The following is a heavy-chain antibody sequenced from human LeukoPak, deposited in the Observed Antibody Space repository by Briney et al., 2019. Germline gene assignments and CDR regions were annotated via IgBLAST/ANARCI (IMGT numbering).Heavy chain of an antibody. CDR1: GGSISSYY. J-gene: IGHJ6*03. V-gene: IGHV4-59*01. Sequence: SETLSLTCTVSGGSISSYYWSWIRQPPGKGLEWIGYIYYSGNTNYNPSLKSRVTVSVDTSKNQFSLKLSSVTAADTAVYYCARDQKYYYYMDVWGKGTTVTISS. CDR3: ARDQKYYYYMDV. CDR2: IYYSGNT.